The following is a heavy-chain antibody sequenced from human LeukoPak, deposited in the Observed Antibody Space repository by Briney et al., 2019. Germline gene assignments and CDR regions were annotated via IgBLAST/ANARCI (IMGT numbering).Heavy chain of an antibody. J-gene: IGHJ4*02. CDR2: IRYDGSNK. V-gene: IGHV3-30*02. CDR1: GFTFSSYG. CDR3: AKDNKGMAGYFDY. Sequence: GGSLRLSCAASGFTFSSYGMHWVRQAPGKGLGCVAFIRYDGSNKYYADSVKGRFTISRDNSKNTLYLQMNSLRAEDTAVYYCAKDNKGMAGYFDYWGQGTLVTVSS. D-gene: IGHD6-19*01.